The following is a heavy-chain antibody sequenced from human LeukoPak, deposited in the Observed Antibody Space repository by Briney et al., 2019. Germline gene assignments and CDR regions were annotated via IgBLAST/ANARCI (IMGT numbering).Heavy chain of an antibody. CDR1: GFTFNTYW. CDR3: AKGSSDSWYSALEY. Sequence: QPGGSLRLSCRVSGFTFNTYWMHWVRHAPGKGLVWVSRMNNDGRVISYADSVKGRFTISRDNSKNTLYLEMNSLRVEDTAVYYCAKGSSDSWYSALEYWGQGTLVTVSS. J-gene: IGHJ4*02. D-gene: IGHD3-22*01. CDR2: MNNDGRVI. V-gene: IGHV3-74*01.